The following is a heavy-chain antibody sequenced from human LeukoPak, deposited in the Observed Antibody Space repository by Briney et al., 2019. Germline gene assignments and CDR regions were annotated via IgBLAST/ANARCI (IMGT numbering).Heavy chain of an antibody. CDR2: INPNSGGT. D-gene: IGHD1-26*01. V-gene: IGHV1-2*02. J-gene: IGHJ3*02. CDR1: GYTFTGYY. CDR3: AREWELHTGGRDAFDI. Sequence: GASVKVSCKASGYTFTGYYMHWVRQAPGQGLEWMGWINPNSGGTNYAQKFQGRVTMTRDTSISTAYMELSRLRSDDTAVYYCAREWELHTGGRDAFDIWGQGTMVTVSS.